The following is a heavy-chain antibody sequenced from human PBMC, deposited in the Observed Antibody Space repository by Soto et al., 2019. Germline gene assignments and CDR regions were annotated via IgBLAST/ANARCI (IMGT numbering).Heavy chain of an antibody. CDR3: TAAPGGNSCY. D-gene: IGHD2-21*02. CDR2: IKGETDGGTT. Sequence: EVQLVESGGGLVKPGGSLTLSCAASGFSFSDAWMSWVRQAPGKGLEWVGRIKGETDGGTTDYAAPVKGRFTVSRDDSKKMVFLQMHSLKTEDTAVYYCTAAPGGNSCYWGQGIMVTVSS. J-gene: IGHJ4*02. V-gene: IGHV3-15*01. CDR1: GFSFSDAW.